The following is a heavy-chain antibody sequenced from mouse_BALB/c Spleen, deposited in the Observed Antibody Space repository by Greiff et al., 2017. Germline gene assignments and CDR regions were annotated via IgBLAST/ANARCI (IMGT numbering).Heavy chain of an antibody. CDR2: IWAGGST. Sequence: VKLMESGPGLVAPSQSLSITCTVSGFSLTSYGVHWVRQPPGKGLEWLGVIWAGGSTNYNSALMSRLSISKDNSKSQVFLKMNSLQTDDTAMYYCARDHPSSRGAMDYWGQGTSVTVSS. CDR1: GFSLTSYG. V-gene: IGHV2-9*02. CDR3: ARDHPSSRGAMDY. J-gene: IGHJ4*01.